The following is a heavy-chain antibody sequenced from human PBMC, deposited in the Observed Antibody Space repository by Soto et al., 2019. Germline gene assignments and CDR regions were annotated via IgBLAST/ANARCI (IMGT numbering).Heavy chain of an antibody. CDR2: IYYSGST. D-gene: IGHD1-1*01. CDR1: GGSISSGDYY. V-gene: IGHV4-30-4*01. Sequence: PSETLSLTCTVSGGSISSGDYYWSWIRQPPGKGLEWIGYIYYSGSTYYNPSLKSRVTISVDTSKNQFSLKLSSVTAADTAVYYCARGNWNDVSDYWGQGTLVTVSS. J-gene: IGHJ4*02. CDR3: ARGNWNDVSDY.